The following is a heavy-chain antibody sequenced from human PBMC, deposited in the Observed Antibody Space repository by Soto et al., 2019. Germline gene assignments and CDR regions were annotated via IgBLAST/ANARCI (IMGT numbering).Heavy chain of an antibody. V-gene: IGHV4-39*01. J-gene: IGHJ6*02. CDR3: ARQGGYIYGMDV. D-gene: IGHD5-12*01. Sequence: ETLSLTCTVSGGSISSSSYYWGWIRQPPGKGLEWIGSIYYSGSTYYNPSLKSRVTISVDTSKNQFSLKLSSVTAADTAVYYCARQGGYIYGMDVWGQGITVTVSS. CDR1: GGSISSSSYY. CDR2: IYYSGST.